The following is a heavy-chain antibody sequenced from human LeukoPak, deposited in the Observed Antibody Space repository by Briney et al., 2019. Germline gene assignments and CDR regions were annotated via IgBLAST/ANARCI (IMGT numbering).Heavy chain of an antibody. D-gene: IGHD3-22*01. CDR3: AREGVGDGYFGYMDV. CDR2: ISSASSTI. J-gene: IGHJ6*03. Sequence: GGSLRLSCTASSGYSMNWVRQAPGKGLEWVAYISSASSTIYYADSVEGRFTISRDNAQNSLNLQMNSLRADETAVNYCAREGVGDGYFGYMDVWGKGTTVTVSS. V-gene: IGHV3-48*04. CDR1: SGYS.